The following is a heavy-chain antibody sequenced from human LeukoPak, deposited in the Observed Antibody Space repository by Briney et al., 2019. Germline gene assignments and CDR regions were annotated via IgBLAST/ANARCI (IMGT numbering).Heavy chain of an antibody. J-gene: IGHJ3*02. D-gene: IGHD6-19*01. CDR2: ISGSGGNT. CDR1: GFTFSSYV. V-gene: IGHV3-23*01. Sequence: GGSLRLSCAASGFTFSSYVMNWVRQAPGKGLEWVSTISGSGGNTYYADSVKGRFTISRDNSKNTLYLQMNSLRAEDTAVYYCAKLPFPFAVAGPEIWGQGTMVTVSS. CDR3: AKLPFPFAVAGPEI.